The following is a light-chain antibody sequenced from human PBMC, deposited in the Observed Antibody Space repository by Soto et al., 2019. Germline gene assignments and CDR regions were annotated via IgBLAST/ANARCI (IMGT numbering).Light chain of an antibody. CDR3: QQYCSSQFT. CDR1: QSVNSNY. J-gene: IGKJ3*01. Sequence: EIVLMQSPGTLSLSPGEGATLSCRASQSVNSNYLAWYQQKPGQAPTVLIFDTSRRATGVPDRCSGSGSGTDFTLTISRLEPDDFEVYYCQQYCSSQFTCGPGTKVNIK. V-gene: IGKV3-20*01. CDR2: DTS.